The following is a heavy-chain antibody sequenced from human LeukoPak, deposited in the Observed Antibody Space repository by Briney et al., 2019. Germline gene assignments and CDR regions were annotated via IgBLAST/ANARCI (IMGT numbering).Heavy chain of an antibody. CDR3: THPAYYYNVDV. J-gene: IGHJ6*04. V-gene: IGHV3-73*01. D-gene: IGHD6-25*01. CDR1: GLTFSVSA. Sequence: GGSLRLSCSASGLTFSVSAIHWVRQASGKGLEWVGRIKTKADNYTTAYAASVKGRFTISRDDSTNTAYLQMNSLKTEDTAVYYCTHPAYYYNVDVWGKGTTVTVSS. CDR2: IKTKADNYTT.